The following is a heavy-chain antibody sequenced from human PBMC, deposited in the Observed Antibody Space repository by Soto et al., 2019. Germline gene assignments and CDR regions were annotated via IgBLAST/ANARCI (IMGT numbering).Heavy chain of an antibody. CDR3: ARDNPLRDYDTSGYCWGYFGY. Sequence: SETLSLTCTLSGGSISSGGYYWSWISQRPGKSLEWIGCIYYSGSTHYNPSLKSRVTISVDTSKNQFSLKLSSLTAGDTAGYYCARDNPLRDYDTSGYCWGYFGYWGQGPLVVVSS. CDR1: GGSISSGGYY. D-gene: IGHD3-22*01. J-gene: IGHJ4*02. CDR2: IYYSGST. V-gene: IGHV4-31*03.